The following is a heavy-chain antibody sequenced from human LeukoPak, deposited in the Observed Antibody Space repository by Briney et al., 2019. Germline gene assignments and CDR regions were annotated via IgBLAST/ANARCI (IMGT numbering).Heavy chain of an antibody. CDR3: ARGTVSAFDY. J-gene: IGHJ4*02. Sequence: PGGSLRLSCAASGFTFRTYWMHWVRQAPGKGLVWVSGIRGDERKINYADSVKGRFTISRDNAKNTLYLQMNSLRGEDTAVCYCARGTVSAFDYWGQGALVTVSS. CDR2: IRGDERKI. CDR1: GFTFRTYW. D-gene: IGHD2-8*02. V-gene: IGHV3-74*01.